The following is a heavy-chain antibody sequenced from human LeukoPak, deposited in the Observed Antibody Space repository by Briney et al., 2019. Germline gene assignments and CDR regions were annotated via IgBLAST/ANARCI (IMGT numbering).Heavy chain of an antibody. V-gene: IGHV3-23*01. J-gene: IGHJ4*02. CDR1: GFTFSTYA. CDR3: ARDLAADRRGYFDR. D-gene: IGHD6-13*01. CDR2: ISGSGANT. Sequence: GGSLRLSCAASGFTFSTYAMSWVRQAPGKGLEWVSTISGSGANTYYADSVRGRFTISRDNSKNTLYLHMNSLRAEDTALYYCARDLAADRRGYFDRWGQGTLVIVSS.